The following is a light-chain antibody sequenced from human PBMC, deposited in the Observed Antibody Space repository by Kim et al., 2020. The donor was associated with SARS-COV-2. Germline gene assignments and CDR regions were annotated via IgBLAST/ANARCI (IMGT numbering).Light chain of an antibody. CDR2: KAS. Sequence: DIQMTQSPSTLSASVGDRVTITCRASQSISTSLAWYQQKPGRAPKLLMYKASTLEGGVPSRFSGSGSGTEFTLTISSLQPDDFATYYCQQCNSGPLTFGGGTKVDIK. V-gene: IGKV1-5*03. CDR3: QQCNSGPLT. CDR1: QSISTS. J-gene: IGKJ4*01.